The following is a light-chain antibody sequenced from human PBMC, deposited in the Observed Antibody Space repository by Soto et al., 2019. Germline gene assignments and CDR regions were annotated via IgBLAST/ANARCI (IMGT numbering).Light chain of an antibody. J-gene: IGLJ1*01. V-gene: IGLV2-14*03. CDR2: DVY. CDR3: SSYTDNRPYV. CDR1: SSDIGGYNY. Sequence: QSVLTQPASVSGSPGQSVTISCIGSSSDIGGYNYVSWHQQHPGKAPKLMIYDVYDRPLGVSNRFSGSKSGNTASLTISGLQGEDEADYYCSSYTDNRPYVFGAGTKLTVL.